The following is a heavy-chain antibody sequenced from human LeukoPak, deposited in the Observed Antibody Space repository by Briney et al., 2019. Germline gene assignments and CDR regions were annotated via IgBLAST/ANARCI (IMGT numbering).Heavy chain of an antibody. CDR3: AGLGPDYGDYNDAFDI. D-gene: IGHD4-17*01. V-gene: IGHV3-7*01. CDR1: GFSFSNYW. Sequence: PGGSLRLSCAASGFSFSNYWMNWVRQAPGKGLECVASAKQDGSEKYYVDSVKGRFTISRDNAKTSLYLQMNSLRAEDTAVYYCAGLGPDYGDYNDAFDIWGQGTMVTVSS. J-gene: IGHJ3*02. CDR2: AKQDGSEK.